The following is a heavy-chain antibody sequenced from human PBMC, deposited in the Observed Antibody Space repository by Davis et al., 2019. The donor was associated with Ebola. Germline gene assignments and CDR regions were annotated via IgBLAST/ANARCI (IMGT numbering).Heavy chain of an antibody. V-gene: IGHV4-59*08. D-gene: IGHD3-16*01. CDR3: ARYMGYYYYGMDV. J-gene: IGHJ6*02. CDR2: IYYSEST. CDR1: GGSISSYY. Sequence: PSETLSLTCTVSGGSISSYYWSWIRQPPGKGLEWIGYIYYSESTNYNPSLKSRVTISVDTSKNQFSLKLSSVTAADTAVYYCARYMGYYYYGMDVWGQGTTVTVSS.